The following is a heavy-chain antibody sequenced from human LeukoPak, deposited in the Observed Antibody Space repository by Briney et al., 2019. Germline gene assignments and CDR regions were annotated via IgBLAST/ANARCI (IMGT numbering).Heavy chain of an antibody. J-gene: IGHJ6*02. CDR3: ARHPRSGSYYYYYYGMDV. CDR2: IYYSGST. CDR1: GGSFSGYY. D-gene: IGHD3-10*01. V-gene: IGHV4-59*08. Sequence: SETLSLTCAVYGGSFSGYYWSWIRQPPGKGLEWIGYIYYSGSTNYNPSLKSRVTISVDTSKNQFSLKLSSVTAADTAVYYCARHPRSGSYYYYYYGMDVWGQGTTVTVSS.